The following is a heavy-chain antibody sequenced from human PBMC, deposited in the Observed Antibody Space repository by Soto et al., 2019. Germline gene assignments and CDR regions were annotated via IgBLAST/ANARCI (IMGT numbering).Heavy chain of an antibody. CDR1: GGSISSYY. CDR2: IYYSGST. CDR3: ASHHDS. V-gene: IGHV4-59*08. J-gene: IGHJ4*02. Sequence: QVQLQESGPGLVKPSETLSLTCTVSGGSISSYYWSWMRQPPGKGLEWIGYIYYSGSTNYYPSLKSRVTIAVDTAKNQFALMLSSVTAADTAVYYCASHHDSWGQGTLVTVSS.